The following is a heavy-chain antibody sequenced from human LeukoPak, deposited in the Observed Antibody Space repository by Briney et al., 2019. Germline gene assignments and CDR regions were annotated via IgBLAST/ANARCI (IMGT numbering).Heavy chain of an antibody. V-gene: IGHV5-51*01. J-gene: IGHJ4*02. D-gene: IGHD3-22*01. CDR1: GYSFTSYW. Sequence: GESLKISCKGSGYSFTSYWIGWVRPMPGKGLGWMGIIYPGDSDTRYSPSFQGQVTISADKSISTAYLQWSSLKASDTAMYYCARQLSPYDMPPDYWGQGTLVTVSS. CDR2: IYPGDSDT. CDR3: ARQLSPYDMPPDY.